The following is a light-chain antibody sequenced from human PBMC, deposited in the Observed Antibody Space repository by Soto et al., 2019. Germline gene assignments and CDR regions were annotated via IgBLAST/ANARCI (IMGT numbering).Light chain of an antibody. CDR2: RNN. Sequence: QLVLTQPPSASGTRGQRVTISCSGSSSNIGSNYVYWYQQLPGTAPKLLIYRNNQRPSGVPDRFSGSKSGTSASLAISGLRSEDEADYYCAAWDDSLSGYVFGTGTKLTVL. CDR1: SSNIGSNY. V-gene: IGLV1-47*01. J-gene: IGLJ1*01. CDR3: AAWDDSLSGYV.